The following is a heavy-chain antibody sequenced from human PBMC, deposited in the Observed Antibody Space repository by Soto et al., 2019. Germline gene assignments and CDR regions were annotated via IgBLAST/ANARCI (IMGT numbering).Heavy chain of an antibody. CDR2: IRSDGGT. CDR1: GFTFSLYW. J-gene: IGHJ6*03. Sequence: GGSLRLSCEASGFTFSLYWMEWVRQAPGKGLVWVSRIRSDGGTNYADSVKGRFTVSRDNAKNTLYLQMNSLRAEDSAVYYCAREQKTEVTPAPDFMDVWGKGTTVTVSS. CDR3: AREQKTEVTPAPDFMDV. V-gene: IGHV3-74*01. D-gene: IGHD2-2*01.